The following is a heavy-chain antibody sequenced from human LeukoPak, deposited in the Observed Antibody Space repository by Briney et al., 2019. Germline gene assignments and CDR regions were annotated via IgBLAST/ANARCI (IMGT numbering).Heavy chain of an antibody. Sequence: GGSLRLFCSASGFTFSNFGMHWVRQAPGKGLEYVSAISGNGGSTHYADSVKGRFTISRDNSKNTLYLQMTSLKAEDTAVYYCVKEHCSSTSCFYFDYWGRGTLVTVSS. D-gene: IGHD2-2*01. J-gene: IGHJ4*02. CDR1: GFTFSNFG. V-gene: IGHV3-64D*06. CDR3: VKEHCSSTSCFYFDY. CDR2: ISGNGGST.